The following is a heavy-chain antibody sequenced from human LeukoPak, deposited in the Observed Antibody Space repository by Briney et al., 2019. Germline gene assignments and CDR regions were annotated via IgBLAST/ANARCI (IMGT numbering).Heavy chain of an antibody. J-gene: IGHJ4*02. CDR2: IKEDGSEK. Sequence: GGSLRLSCAASGFTFSDYWMSWVRQAPGKGLEWVANIKEDGSEKYYVDSVKGRFTISRDNAKNSLYLQMSSLRAEDTAVYYCARRYFDYRGQGTLVTVSS. V-gene: IGHV3-7*03. CDR3: ARRYFDY. CDR1: GFTFSDYW.